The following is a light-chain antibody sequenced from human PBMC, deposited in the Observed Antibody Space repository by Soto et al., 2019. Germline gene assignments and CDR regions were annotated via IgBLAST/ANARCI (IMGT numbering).Light chain of an antibody. CDR2: EVN. J-gene: IGLJ1*01. V-gene: IGLV2-14*01. CDR1: SRDVAFYNH. Sequence: QSALTQPASVSGSPGQSITISCTGTSRDVAFYNHVSWYQQHPAQAHKLLIYEVNNQPSGVSHRFSGSKSGNTASLTISGLQAEDEADYYCSSFASTHTYVFGTGTKLTVL. CDR3: SSFASTHTYV.